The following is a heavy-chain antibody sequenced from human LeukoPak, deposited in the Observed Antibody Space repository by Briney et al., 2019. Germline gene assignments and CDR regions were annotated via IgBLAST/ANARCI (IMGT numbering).Heavy chain of an antibody. Sequence: GGSLRLSCAASGFTFSSYAMSWVRQAPGKGLEWVSGIDGSAGSTYYADSVKGRFTISRDNSKNTLYLQMNSLRAEDTAVYYCAKDRSGYRGYGFDYWGQGSLVTVSS. D-gene: IGHD5-12*01. CDR1: GFTFSSYA. J-gene: IGHJ4*02. CDR3: AKDRSGYRGYGFDY. CDR2: IDGSAGST. V-gene: IGHV3-23*01.